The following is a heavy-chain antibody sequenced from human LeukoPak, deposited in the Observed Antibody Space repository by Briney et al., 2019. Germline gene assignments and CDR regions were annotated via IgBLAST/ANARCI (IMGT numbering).Heavy chain of an antibody. CDR2: ISGSGGST. Sequence: GGSLRLSCAASGFTFSSYAMSWVRQAPGEGLEWVSAISGSGGSTYYADSVKGRFTISRDNSKNTLYLQMNSLRAEDTAVYYCAKDPGVYYDFWSGYYTGIMGYWGQGTLVTVSS. D-gene: IGHD3-3*01. V-gene: IGHV3-23*01. CDR1: GFTFSSYA. CDR3: AKDPGVYYDFWSGYYTGIMGY. J-gene: IGHJ4*02.